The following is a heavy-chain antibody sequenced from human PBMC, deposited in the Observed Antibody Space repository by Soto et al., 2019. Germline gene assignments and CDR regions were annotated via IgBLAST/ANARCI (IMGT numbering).Heavy chain of an antibody. CDR1: GGSFSGYY. CDR2: INHSGST. Sequence: QVKLQQWGAGLLKPSETLSLTCAVYGGSFSGYYWSWIRQPPGKGLEWIGEINHSGSTNYNPSLKSRVTIAVDTSKNQFSLKLSSVTAADTAVYYCARGRQWELLPFDYWGQGTLVTVSS. CDR3: ARGRQWELLPFDY. D-gene: IGHD1-26*01. V-gene: IGHV4-34*01. J-gene: IGHJ4*02.